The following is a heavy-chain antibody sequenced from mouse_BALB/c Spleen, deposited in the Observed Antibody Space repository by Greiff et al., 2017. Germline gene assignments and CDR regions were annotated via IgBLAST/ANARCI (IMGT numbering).Heavy chain of an antibody. V-gene: IGHV1-9*01. CDR1: GYTFSSYW. CDR3: ARGGNYYGSSYWFAY. J-gene: IGHJ3*01. CDR2: ILPGSGST. Sequence: QVQLKQSGAELMKPGASVKISCKATGYTFSSYWIEWVKQRPGHGLEWIGEILPGSGSTNYNEKFKGKATFTADTSSNTAYMQLSSLTSEDSAVYYWARGGNYYGSSYWFAYWGQGTLVTVSA. D-gene: IGHD1-1*01.